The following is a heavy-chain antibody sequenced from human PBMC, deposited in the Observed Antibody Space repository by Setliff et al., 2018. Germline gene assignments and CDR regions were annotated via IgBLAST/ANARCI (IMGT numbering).Heavy chain of an antibody. CDR1: GGSVRGYY. V-gene: IGHV4-59*08. Sequence: PSETLSLTCTVSGGSVRGYYWSWIRQPPGKGLEWIGYMYYSGDTNYNPSLKSRVTISVDTSKNQFSLELRSVTAADTAVYYCARLPPLHTPMALTFDYWGQGILVPVSS. CDR3: ARLPPLHTPMALTFDY. D-gene: IGHD5-18*01. CDR2: MYYSGDT. J-gene: IGHJ4*02.